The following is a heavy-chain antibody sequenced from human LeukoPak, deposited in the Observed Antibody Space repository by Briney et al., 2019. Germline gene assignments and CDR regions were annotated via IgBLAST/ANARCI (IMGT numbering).Heavy chain of an antibody. J-gene: IGHJ3*02. Sequence: PGGSLRLSCAASGFTFSSYWISWVRQAPGKGLECVSVIYSGGSTYYADSVKGRFTISRDNSKNTVYLQMNSLRAEDTAVYYCARTWNGAFDIWGQGTMVTVSS. CDR3: ARTWNGAFDI. V-gene: IGHV3-66*01. CDR1: GFTFSSYW. D-gene: IGHD1-1*01. CDR2: IYSGGST.